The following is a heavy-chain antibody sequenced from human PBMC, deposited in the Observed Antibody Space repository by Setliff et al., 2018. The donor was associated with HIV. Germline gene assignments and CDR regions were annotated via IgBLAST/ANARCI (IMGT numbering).Heavy chain of an antibody. CDR1: GYTFTSYD. D-gene: IGHD6-13*01. V-gene: IGHV1-8*02. Sequence: ASVKVSCKASGYTFTSYDINWVRQAAGQGLEWMGWMNPNSGNTGYAQKFQGRVTMTRNTSISTAYMELSSLRSEDTAVYYCARAQQQLVLPSFYYYYYMDVWGKGTTVTVSS. CDR3: ARAQQQLVLPSFYYYYYMDV. CDR2: MNPNSGNT. J-gene: IGHJ6*03.